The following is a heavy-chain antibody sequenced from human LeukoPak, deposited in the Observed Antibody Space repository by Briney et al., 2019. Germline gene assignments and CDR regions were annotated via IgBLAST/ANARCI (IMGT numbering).Heavy chain of an antibody. J-gene: IGHJ4*02. V-gene: IGHV1-69*01. CDR3: ARDFDYSNYYFDY. Sequence: SVKVSCKASGGTFSSYAISWVRQAPGQGLEWMGGIIPIFGTANYAQKFQGRVTITADESTSTAYMELSSLRSDDTAVYYCARDFDYSNYYFDYWGQGTLVTVSS. CDR1: GGTFSSYA. CDR2: IIPIFGTA. D-gene: IGHD4-11*01.